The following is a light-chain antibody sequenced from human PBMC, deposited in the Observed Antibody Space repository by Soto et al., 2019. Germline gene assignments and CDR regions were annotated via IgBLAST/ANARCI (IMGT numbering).Light chain of an antibody. V-gene: IGKV3-20*01. CDR3: QQYGLSPGT. J-gene: IGKJ1*01. Sequence: EIVLTQSPGTLSLSPGERATLSCRASQSVRSSYLAWYQQQPGQAPRLLIYGASSRATGIPDRFSGSGSGTDFPLTISRLEPEDFAVYYCQQYGLSPGTFGQGTKVEIK. CDR2: GAS. CDR1: QSVRSSY.